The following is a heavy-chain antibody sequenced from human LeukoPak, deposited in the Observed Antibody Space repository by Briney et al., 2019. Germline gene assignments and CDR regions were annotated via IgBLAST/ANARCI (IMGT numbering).Heavy chain of an antibody. Sequence: SETLSLACAVYGGSFSGYYWSWIRQPPGKGLEWIGEINHSGSTNYNPSLKSRVTISVDTSKNQFSLKLSSVTAADTAVYYCARHAYCGGDCHHFDYWGQGTLVTVSS. J-gene: IGHJ4*02. V-gene: IGHV4-34*01. CDR3: ARHAYCGGDCHHFDY. CDR1: GGSFSGYY. CDR2: INHSGST. D-gene: IGHD2-21*02.